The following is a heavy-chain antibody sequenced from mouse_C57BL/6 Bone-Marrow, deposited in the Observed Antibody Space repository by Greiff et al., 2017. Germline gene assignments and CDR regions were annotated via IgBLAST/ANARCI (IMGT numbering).Heavy chain of an antibody. J-gene: IGHJ3*01. D-gene: IGHD1-1*01. Sequence: QVQLQQSGAELARPGASVKMSCKASGYTFTSYTMHWVKQRPGQGLEWIGYINPSSGYTKYNQKFKDKATLTADKSSSTAYMQLSSLTSEDSAVYYFARSRYYGSSYLGFAYWGQGTRVTVSA. CDR3: ARSRYYGSSYLGFAY. V-gene: IGHV1-4*01. CDR1: GYTFTSYT. CDR2: INPSSGYT.